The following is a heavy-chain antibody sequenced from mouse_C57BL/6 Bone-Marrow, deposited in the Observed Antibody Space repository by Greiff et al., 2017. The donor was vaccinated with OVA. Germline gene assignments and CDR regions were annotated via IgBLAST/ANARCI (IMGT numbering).Heavy chain of an antibody. V-gene: IGHV5-12*01. J-gene: IGHJ4*01. D-gene: IGHD2-1*01. CDR1: GFTFSDYY. CDR3: ARHGLGGNYFYAMDY. Sequence: DVMLVESGGGLVQPGGSLKLSCAASGFTFSDYYMYWVRQTPEKRLEWVAYISNGGGSTYYPDTVKGRFTISRDNAKNTLYLQMSRLKSEDTAMYYCARHGLGGNYFYAMDYWGQGTSVTVSS. CDR2: ISNGGGST.